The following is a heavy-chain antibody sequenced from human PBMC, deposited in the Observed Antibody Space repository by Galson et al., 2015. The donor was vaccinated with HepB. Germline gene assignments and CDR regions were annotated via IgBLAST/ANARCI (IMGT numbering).Heavy chain of an antibody. V-gene: IGHV3-74*01. D-gene: IGHD5-12*01. CDR3: ASGGDSYSLSY. J-gene: IGHJ4*02. CDR2: IISDGSSA. CDR1: GLTFSSYW. Sequence: SLRLSCAASGLTFSSYWMHWVRQAPGKGLEWDSRIISDGSSASYADSVKGRFTISRDNAKNTLYLQMNSLRAEDTAVYFCASGGDSYSLSYWGQGALITVSS.